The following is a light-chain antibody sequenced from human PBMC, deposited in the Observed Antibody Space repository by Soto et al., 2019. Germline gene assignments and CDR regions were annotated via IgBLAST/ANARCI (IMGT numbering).Light chain of an antibody. CDR3: QQSYSTPRT. Sequence: DIQMTQSPSSLSASVGDRVTITCRASQSISTYLNWYQQKVGKDPKLLIYAASSLQRGVPSRFSGSGSVTDFTLTISSLQPEDFATYYCQQSYSTPRTFGQGTKLEIK. CDR2: AAS. CDR1: QSISTY. J-gene: IGKJ2*02. V-gene: IGKV1-39*01.